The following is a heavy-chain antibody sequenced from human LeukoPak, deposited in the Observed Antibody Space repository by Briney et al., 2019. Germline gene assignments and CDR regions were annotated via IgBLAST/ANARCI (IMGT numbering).Heavy chain of an antibody. J-gene: IGHJ1*01. V-gene: IGHV1-2*02. CDR1: GYTFTGYY. D-gene: IGHD1-20*01. CDR3: ARVWYNWNPGAGYFQH. CDR2: INPNSGGT. Sequence: ASVKVSCKASGYTFTGYYMHWVRQAPGQGLEWMGWINPNSGGTNYAQKFQGRVTMTRDTSISTAYMELSRLRSDDTAVYYCARVWYNWNPGAGYFQHWGQGTLVTVSS.